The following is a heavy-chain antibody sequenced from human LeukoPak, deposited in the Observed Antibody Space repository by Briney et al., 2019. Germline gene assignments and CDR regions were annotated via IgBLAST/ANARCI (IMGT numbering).Heavy chain of an antibody. CDR3: ATDRGWRTSGYYLYYFEY. D-gene: IGHD3-3*01. J-gene: IGHJ4*02. CDR2: IKHDGSEK. CDR1: GFIFTNYF. V-gene: IGHV3-7*01. Sequence: GGSLRLSCAASGFIFTNYFMSWVRQAPGKGLEWVASIKHDGSEKYYVDSVRGRFTISRDNTTNSLYLQMSSLRAEDTAVYYCATDRGWRTSGYYLYYFEYWGQGTLVTVSS.